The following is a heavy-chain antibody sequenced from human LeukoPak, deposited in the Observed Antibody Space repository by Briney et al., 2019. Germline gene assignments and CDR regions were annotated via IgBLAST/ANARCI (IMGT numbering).Heavy chain of an antibody. CDR3: ARDPRYTFGYPTYDY. CDR2: INPGNGAT. CDR1: GYSLTDYH. V-gene: IGHV1-2*02. J-gene: IGHJ4*02. Sequence: ASVKVSCKASGYSLTDYHIHWLRQAPGQGLEWMGDINPGNGATKHAQKFQGRVTMTRDTSISTLYMDLSGLTPDDTAVYYCARDPRYTFGYPTYDYWGQGTLVTVSS. D-gene: IGHD5-18*01.